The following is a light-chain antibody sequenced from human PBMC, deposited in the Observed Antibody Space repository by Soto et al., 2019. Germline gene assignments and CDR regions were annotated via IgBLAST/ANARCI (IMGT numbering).Light chain of an antibody. CDR2: DAS. V-gene: IGKV3-11*01. CDR1: QSVSSY. CDR3: QQYNDWPFT. Sequence: EIVLTQSPAPLSLSPGERATLSCSASQSVSSYLAWYQQKPGQAPRLLIYDASNRATGIPARFSGSGSGTEFTLTISSLQSEDFAVYYCQQYNDWPFTFGPGTKVDIK. J-gene: IGKJ3*01.